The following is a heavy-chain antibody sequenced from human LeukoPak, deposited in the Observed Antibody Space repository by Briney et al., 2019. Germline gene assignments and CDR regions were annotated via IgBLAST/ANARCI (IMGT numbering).Heavy chain of an antibody. V-gene: IGHV4-39*01. CDR1: GGSITSSSYY. J-gene: IGHJ6*03. CDR2: IYNSGST. D-gene: IGHD2-21*01. CDR3: FLSYCGGDYYSNYYYYYMDV. Sequence: SETLSLTCTVFGGSITSSSYYWGWIRQPPGKGLEWIGSIYNSGSTYYNPSLKSRVTISVDTSKNQFSLKLSSVTAADTAVYYCFLSYCGGDYYSNYYYYYMDVWGKGTTVTVSS.